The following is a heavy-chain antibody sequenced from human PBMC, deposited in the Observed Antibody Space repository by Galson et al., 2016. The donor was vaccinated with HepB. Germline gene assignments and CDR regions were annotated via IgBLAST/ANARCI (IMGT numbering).Heavy chain of an antibody. V-gene: IGHV3-13*01. CDR3: AKVGLIRGGLARYFDD. J-gene: IGHJ4*02. CDR2: IGTAGDT. CDR1: GFTFSRYD. Sequence: SLRLSCAASGFTFSRYDMHWVRHVTGKGLEWVSAIGTAGDTYYPGSVKGRFTISRENAKNSLYLQMNSLRDEDAAVYYCAKVGLIRGGLARYFDDWGQGTLVTVSS. D-gene: IGHD3-16*01.